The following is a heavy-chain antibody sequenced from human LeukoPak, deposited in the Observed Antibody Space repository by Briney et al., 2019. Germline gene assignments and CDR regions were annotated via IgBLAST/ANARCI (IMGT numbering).Heavy chain of an antibody. D-gene: IGHD3-10*01. V-gene: IGHV3-23*01. CDR3: GRRLGSYYVDN. Sequence: GGSLRLSCAASRFTLSSYSMSWVRQAPGKGLEWVSAISGSADITHYADTVKGRFTISRDNSKNTLYLQMNSLRAEDTAVYYCGRRLGSYYVDNWGQGTLVTVS. J-gene: IGHJ4*02. CDR1: RFTLSSYS. CDR2: ISGSADIT.